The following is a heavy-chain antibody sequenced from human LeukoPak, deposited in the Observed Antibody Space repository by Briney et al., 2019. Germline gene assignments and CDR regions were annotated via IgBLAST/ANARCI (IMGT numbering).Heavy chain of an antibody. CDR3: AGGKSYGSFDY. CDR2: ISAYNGNT. CDR1: GYTFTSYG. Sequence: ASVKVSCKASGYTFTSYGISWVRQAPGQGLEWMGWISAYNGNTNYAQKLQGSLTMTTDTSTSTAYMELRSLRSDDTAVYYCAGGKSYGSFDYWGQGTLVTVSS. V-gene: IGHV1-18*01. D-gene: IGHD5-18*01. J-gene: IGHJ4*02.